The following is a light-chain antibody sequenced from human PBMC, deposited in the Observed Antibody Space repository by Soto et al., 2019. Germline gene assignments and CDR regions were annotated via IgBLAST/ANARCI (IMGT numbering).Light chain of an antibody. CDR3: QQRSDWPGLS. CDR2: QAS. CDR1: QRISDY. J-gene: IGKJ4*01. V-gene: IGKV3-11*01. Sequence: EIVLTQSPATLSLSPGERATLSCRASQRISDYLAWYQQKPGQAPRLLIFQASNRATGIPARFSGSGSGTDFTLTISSLEPEDFAFYYCQQRSDWPGLSFGGGTKVEIK.